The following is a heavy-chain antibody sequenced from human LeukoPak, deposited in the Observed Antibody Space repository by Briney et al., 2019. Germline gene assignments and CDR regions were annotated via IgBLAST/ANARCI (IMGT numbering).Heavy chain of an antibody. D-gene: IGHD3-9*01. J-gene: IGHJ4*02. CDR3: VRRVRYFGQNDY. CDR1: GASMSGYY. Sequence: SETLSLTCTVSGASMSGYYWSWIRQPPGKGLEWIGYIYYTGSTNYNPSLKSRVTMSVDTSKNQISLKLCSVTAADSAVYYCVRRVRYFGQNDYWGQGTLVTVSS. CDR2: IYYTGST. V-gene: IGHV4-59*08.